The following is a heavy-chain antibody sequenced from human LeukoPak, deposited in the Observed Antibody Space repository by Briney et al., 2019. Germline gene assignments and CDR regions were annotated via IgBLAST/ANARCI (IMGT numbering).Heavy chain of an antibody. V-gene: IGHV5-51*01. CDR1: GYSFTNYW. J-gene: IGHJ4*02. CDR3: ARQIMNPGIAAAGPSDY. Sequence: GESLKISCKASGYSFTNYWIGWVRQMPGKGLEWMGIIYPGDSDTRYSPSFQGQVTISADKSISTAYLQWSSLKASDTAMYYCARQIMNPGIAAAGPSDYWGQGTLVTVSS. D-gene: IGHD6-13*01. CDR2: IYPGDSDT.